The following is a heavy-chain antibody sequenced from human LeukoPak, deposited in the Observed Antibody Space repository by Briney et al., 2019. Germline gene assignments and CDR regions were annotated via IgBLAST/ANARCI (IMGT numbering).Heavy chain of an antibody. Sequence: PGGSLRLSCAASGISLSTYSMNWVRQAPGKGLEWVSYINSGSSIIYYADSVKGRFTISRDNAKNSLHLQMNSLRAEDTAVYYCARFQEKLVGYDYYYGMDVWGQGTTVTVSS. CDR1: GISLSTYS. V-gene: IGHV3-48*04. D-gene: IGHD6-13*01. CDR3: ARFQEKLVGYDYYYGMDV. CDR2: INSGSSII. J-gene: IGHJ6*02.